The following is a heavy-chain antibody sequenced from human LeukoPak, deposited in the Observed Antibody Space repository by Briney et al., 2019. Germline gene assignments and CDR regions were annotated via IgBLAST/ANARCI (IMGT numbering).Heavy chain of an antibody. D-gene: IGHD5-12*01. CDR1: GVTFRNYG. CDR3: TTKVIRGNSGDDYDD. V-gene: IGHV3-30*03. J-gene: IGHJ4*02. Sequence: PGGSLRLSCAVSGVTFRNYGMHWVRQAPGKGLEWVALISSDGNDKLYGDSMRGRSTISRDDSKSTLYLQMNSLRAEDTAVYYCTTKVIRGNSGDDYDDWGQGTLVTVSS. CDR2: ISSDGNDK.